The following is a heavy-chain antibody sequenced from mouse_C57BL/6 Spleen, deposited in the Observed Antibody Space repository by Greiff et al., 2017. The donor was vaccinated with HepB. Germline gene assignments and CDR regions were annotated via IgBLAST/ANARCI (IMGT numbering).Heavy chain of an antibody. CDR2: IHPNSGST. D-gene: IGHD2-5*01. J-gene: IGHJ3*01. CDR1: GYTFTSYW. CDR3: ARGGDYSNYGGWFAY. Sequence: QVQLQQSGAELVKPGASVKLSCKASGYTFTSYWMHWVKQRPGQGLEWIGMIHPNSGSTNYNEKFKSKATLTVDKSSSTAYMQLSSLTSEDSAVYYCARGGDYSNYGGWFAYWGQGTLVTVSA. V-gene: IGHV1-64*01.